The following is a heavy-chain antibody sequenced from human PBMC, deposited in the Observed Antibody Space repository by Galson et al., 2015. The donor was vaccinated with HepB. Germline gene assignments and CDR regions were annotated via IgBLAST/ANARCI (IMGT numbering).Heavy chain of an antibody. CDR3: ARVGASSAFDI. CDR1: GFTFSNYW. J-gene: IGHJ3*02. Sequence: SLRLSCAASGFTFSNYWMHWVRQDPGKGLVWVSYISNDGTTTAYADSVKGRFTISRDNAKNTLFLQMNSLRAEDTALYYCARVGASSAFDIWGQGTMVTVSS. CDR2: ISNDGTTT. D-gene: IGHD1-26*01. V-gene: IGHV3-74*01.